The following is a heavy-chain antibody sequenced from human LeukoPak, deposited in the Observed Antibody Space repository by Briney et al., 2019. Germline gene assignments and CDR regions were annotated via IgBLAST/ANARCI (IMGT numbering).Heavy chain of an antibody. J-gene: IGHJ4*02. Sequence: PGGSLRLSCAASGFTFDDYAMHWVRQAPGKGLEWVSGISWNSGSIGYADSVKGRFTISRDNAKNSLYLQMNSLRAEDTALYYRAKGAGVSGYGDNWGQGTLVTVSS. V-gene: IGHV3-9*01. CDR1: GFTFDDYA. CDR3: AKGAGVSGYGDN. D-gene: IGHD5-12*01. CDR2: ISWNSGSI.